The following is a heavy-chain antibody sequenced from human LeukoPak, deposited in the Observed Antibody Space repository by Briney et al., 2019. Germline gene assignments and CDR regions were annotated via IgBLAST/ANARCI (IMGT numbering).Heavy chain of an antibody. CDR2: ISSTSTII. Sequence: PGGVPRLSCGASRFTFSDSSMNLGRQAPGEGVGWISYISSTSTIIYYADSVKGRFTISRDNAKNSMYLQMNSLRAEDTAVYYCVREPSQGAFDIWGQGTMVTVSS. V-gene: IGHV3-48*01. CDR1: RFTFSDSS. J-gene: IGHJ3*02. CDR3: VREPSQGAFDI.